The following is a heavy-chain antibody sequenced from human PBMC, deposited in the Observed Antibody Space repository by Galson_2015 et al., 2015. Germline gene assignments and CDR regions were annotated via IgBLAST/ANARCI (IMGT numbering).Heavy chain of an antibody. Sequence: SLRLSCAASGFTFDDYAMHWVRQAPGKGLEWVSGISWNSGSIGCADSVKGRFTISRGNAKNSLYLQMNSLRAEDTALYYCAKDNDYGGNSAYFDYWGQGTLVTVSS. CDR2: ISWNSGSI. D-gene: IGHD4-23*01. J-gene: IGHJ4*02. V-gene: IGHV3-9*01. CDR1: GFTFDDYA. CDR3: AKDNDYGGNSAYFDY.